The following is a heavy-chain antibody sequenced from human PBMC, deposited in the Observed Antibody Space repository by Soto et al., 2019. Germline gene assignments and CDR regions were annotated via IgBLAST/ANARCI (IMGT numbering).Heavy chain of an antibody. CDR2: INPNSGGT. J-gene: IGHJ5*02. Sequence: ASVKVSCKASGYTFTGYYMHWVRQAPGQGLEWMGWINPNSGGTNYAQKFQGRVTMTRDTSISTAYMELSRLRSDDTAVYYCARAPPLWSGEFTFDPWGQGTLVTVSS. D-gene: IGHD3-10*01. CDR3: ARAPPLWSGEFTFDP. CDR1: GYTFTGYY. V-gene: IGHV1-2*02.